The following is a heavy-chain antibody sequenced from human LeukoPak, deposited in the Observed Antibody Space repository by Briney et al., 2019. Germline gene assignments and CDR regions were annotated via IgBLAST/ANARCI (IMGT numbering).Heavy chain of an antibody. CDR3: VRDRAGTQDWVEFDP. Sequence: PGGSLRLSCAVSGFSVTNSYMDWVRQAPGKGLEWVSLIRGSGATLNADSVKGRFTISRDDSKNTVYLQMNSLRVEDTAVYFCVRDRAGTQDWVEFDPWGQGTPVTVSS. CDR1: GFSVTNSY. V-gene: IGHV3-66*03. D-gene: IGHD3-10*01. CDR2: IRGSGAT. J-gene: IGHJ5*02.